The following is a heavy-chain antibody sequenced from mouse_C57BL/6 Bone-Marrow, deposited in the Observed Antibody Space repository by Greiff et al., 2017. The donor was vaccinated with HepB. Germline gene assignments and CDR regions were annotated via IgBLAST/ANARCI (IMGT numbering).Heavy chain of an antibody. CDR3: ARSGFITTVVAKDWYFDV. V-gene: IGHV1-52*01. Sequence: QVQLQQPGAELVRPGSSVKLSCKASGYTFTSYWMHWVKQRPIQGLEWIGNIDPSDSETHYNQKFKDKATLTVDKSSSTAYMQLSSLTSEDSAVYYCARSGFITTVVAKDWYFDVWGTGTTVTVSS. CDR2: IDPSDSET. D-gene: IGHD1-1*01. J-gene: IGHJ1*03. CDR1: GYTFTSYW.